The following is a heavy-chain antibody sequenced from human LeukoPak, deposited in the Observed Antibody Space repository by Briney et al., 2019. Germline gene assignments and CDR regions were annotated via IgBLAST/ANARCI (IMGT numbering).Heavy chain of an antibody. J-gene: IGHJ4*02. D-gene: IGHD6-13*01. CDR3: AREIAAAGDY. CDR1: GFTFSGYV. V-gene: IGHV3-23*01. CDR2: INGNGGST. Sequence: GGSLRLSCAASGFTFSGYVMNWVRQAPGKGLEWVSSINGNGGSTYYADSVKGRFTISRDNAKNSLYLQMNSLRAEDTAVYYCAREIAAAGDYWGQGTLVTVSS.